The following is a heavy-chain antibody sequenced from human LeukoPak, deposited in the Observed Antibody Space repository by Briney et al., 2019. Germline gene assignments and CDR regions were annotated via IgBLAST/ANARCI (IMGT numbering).Heavy chain of an antibody. Sequence: SETLSLTCTVSGGSISCYYWSWIRQPPGKGLEWIGYIYYSGSTNYNPSLKSRVTISVDTSKNQFSLKLSSVTAADTAVYYCARGNLYYDFWSGYRGTFDYWGQGTLVTVSS. V-gene: IGHV4-59*01. J-gene: IGHJ4*02. CDR1: GGSISCYY. CDR2: IYYSGST. CDR3: ARGNLYYDFWSGYRGTFDY. D-gene: IGHD3-3*01.